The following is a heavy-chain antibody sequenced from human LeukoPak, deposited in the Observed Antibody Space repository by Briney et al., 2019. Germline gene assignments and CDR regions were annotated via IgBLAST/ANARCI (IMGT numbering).Heavy chain of an antibody. V-gene: IGHV3-11*01. CDR2: IGSGGSPI. Sequence: PGGSLRLSCTASGFTFTDYYMTWVRQAPGRGLEWVSYIGSGGSPIYYADSVKGRFTISRDNSKNTLYLQMNSLRAEDTAVYYCAKGATYYYGSGSLNWFDPWGQGTLVTVSS. D-gene: IGHD3-10*01. CDR1: GFTFTDYY. J-gene: IGHJ5*02. CDR3: AKGATYYYGSGSLNWFDP.